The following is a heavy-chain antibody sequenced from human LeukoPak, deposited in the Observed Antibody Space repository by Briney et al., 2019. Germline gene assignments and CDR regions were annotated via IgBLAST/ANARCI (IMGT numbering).Heavy chain of an antibody. Sequence: PGGSLRLSCADSGFTRTPYGMYWVRQAPGKGLEWVAVISYDGGNKYYADSVKGRFTISRDNSKNTLYLQMNSLRAEDTAVYYCAKVLKYYYDSSGHFDYWGQGTLVTVSS. CDR1: GFTRTPYG. V-gene: IGHV3-30*18. J-gene: IGHJ4*02. CDR2: ISYDGGNK. D-gene: IGHD3-22*01. CDR3: AKVLKYYYDSSGHFDY.